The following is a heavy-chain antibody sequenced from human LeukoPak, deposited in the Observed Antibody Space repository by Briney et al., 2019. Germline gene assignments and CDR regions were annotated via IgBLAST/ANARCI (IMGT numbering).Heavy chain of an antibody. CDR2: IKQDGTEE. CDR3: ARWEGNGYYFDY. J-gene: IGHJ4*02. CDR1: GFTFSSYW. D-gene: IGHD3-22*01. Sequence: PGGSLRLSCAASGFTFSSYWMSWVRQAPGKGLEWVANIKQDGTEEYYVDSVKGRFTISRDNAKNSLYLQMNSLRADDTAVYYCARWEGNGYYFDYRGQGTLVTVSS. V-gene: IGHV3-7*01.